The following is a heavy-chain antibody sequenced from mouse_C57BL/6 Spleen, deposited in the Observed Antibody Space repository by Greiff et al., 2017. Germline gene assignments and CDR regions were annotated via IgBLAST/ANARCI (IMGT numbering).Heavy chain of an antibody. J-gene: IGHJ3*01. CDR2: INPGSGGT. CDR3: ASYYDSAWFAY. D-gene: IGHD1-1*02. CDR1: GYAFTNYL. V-gene: IGHV1-54*01. Sequence: QVQLQQSGAELVRPGTSVKVSCKASGYAFTNYLIEWVKQRPGQGLEWIGVINPGSGGTNHNEKFKGKATLTADKSSSTAYMQLSSLTSEDSAVYFCASYYDSAWFAYWGQGTLVTVSA.